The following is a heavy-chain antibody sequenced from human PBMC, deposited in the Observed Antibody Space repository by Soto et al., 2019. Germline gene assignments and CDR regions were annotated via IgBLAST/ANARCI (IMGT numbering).Heavy chain of an antibody. Sequence: EVQLLESGGGLVQPGGSLRLSCAASGFTFSSYAMSWVRQAPGKGLEWVSAISGSGGSTYYADSVKGRFTISRDNSKNTLYLQMNSLRAEDTAVYYCAKGYCSGGSCYLLYHFDYWGQGTLVTVSS. D-gene: IGHD2-15*01. CDR3: AKGYCSGGSCYLLYHFDY. CDR2: ISGSGGST. V-gene: IGHV3-23*01. CDR1: GFTFSSYA. J-gene: IGHJ4*02.